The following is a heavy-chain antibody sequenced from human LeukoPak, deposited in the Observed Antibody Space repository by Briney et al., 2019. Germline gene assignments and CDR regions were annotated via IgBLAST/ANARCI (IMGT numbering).Heavy chain of an antibody. CDR2: INYSGST. Sequence: SETLSLTCSVSGGSISSYCWSWIRQPPGKGLEWIGYINYSGSTNYNPSLKSRVTILVDTSKNQFSLRLRSVTAADTAFYYCARHGNIVVVVAARGFDPWGQGTLVTVSS. CDR3: ARHGNIVVVVAARGFDP. D-gene: IGHD2-15*01. V-gene: IGHV4-59*08. CDR1: GGSISSYC. J-gene: IGHJ5*02.